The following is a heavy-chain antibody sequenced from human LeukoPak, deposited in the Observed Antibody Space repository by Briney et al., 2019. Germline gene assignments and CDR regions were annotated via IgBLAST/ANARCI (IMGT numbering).Heavy chain of an antibody. CDR3: ARLTGAASGTYYFDF. CDR1: GFIFDDYA. J-gene: IGHJ4*02. CDR2: ISWSSRII. Sequence: GGSLRLSCAASGFIFDDYAMYWVRQAPGKGLEWVSGISWSSRIIDYADSVKGLFTISRDNAKRPLYLQMNTLTTEDTAFYYCARLTGAASGTYYFDFWGQGTLVTVSS. D-gene: IGHD3-9*01. V-gene: IGHV3-9*01.